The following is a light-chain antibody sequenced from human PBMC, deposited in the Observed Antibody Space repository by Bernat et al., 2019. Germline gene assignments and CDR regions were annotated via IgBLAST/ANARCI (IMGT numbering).Light chain of an antibody. J-gene: IGLJ3*02. CDR3: SGWDASRSAWV. V-gene: IGLV10-54*01. CDR2: RNN. CDR1: SNNVGDQG. Sequence: QAGLTQPPSVSKGLRQTDTLTCTGNSNNVGDQGAAWLQHHQGHPPKVLFHRNNHRPSGISVRLSASRSGNTASLTLTGLQPEDEADSFCSGWDASRSAWVFGRGTTLTVL.